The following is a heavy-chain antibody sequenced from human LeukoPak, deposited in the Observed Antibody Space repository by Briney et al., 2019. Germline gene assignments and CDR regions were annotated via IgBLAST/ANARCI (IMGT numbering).Heavy chain of an antibody. Sequence: SETLSLTCTVSGGSISSYYWSWIRQPPGKGLEWIGYIYYSGSTNYNPSLQSRVTISLDTSKNQFSLKLTSVTAADTAVYYCARHGGVVRGEGSDAFDIWGQGTMVTVSS. J-gene: IGHJ3*02. CDR2: IYYSGST. V-gene: IGHV4-59*08. CDR1: GGSISSYY. D-gene: IGHD3-10*01. CDR3: ARHGGVVRGEGSDAFDI.